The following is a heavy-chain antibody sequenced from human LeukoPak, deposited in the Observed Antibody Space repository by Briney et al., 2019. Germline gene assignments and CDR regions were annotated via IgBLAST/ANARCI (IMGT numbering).Heavy chain of an antibody. J-gene: IGHJ6*03. CDR1: GFSFSNAW. D-gene: IGHD1-26*01. V-gene: IGHV3-23*01. CDR3: VKWDENYYSMDV. Sequence: PGGSLRLSCTASGFSFSNAWMTWVRQAPGKGLEWVSNISGSGGGTHYASSVKDRAAISRDNSKNTVYLQINGLRAEDTAVYFCVKWDENYYSMDVWGRGTTVTVSS. CDR2: ISGSGGGT.